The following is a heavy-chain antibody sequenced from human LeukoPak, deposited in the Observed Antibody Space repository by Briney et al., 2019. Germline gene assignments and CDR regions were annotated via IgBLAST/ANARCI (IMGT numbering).Heavy chain of an antibody. CDR3: AKDHSAYDFWSGLPDDDYYAMDV. J-gene: IGHJ6*02. Sequence: PGGSLRLSCAASGFTFSSYAMSWVRQAPGKGLEWVSAISGSGGSTYYADSVKGRFTISRDNSKNTLYLQMNSLRAEDTAVYYCAKDHSAYDFWSGLPDDDYYAMDVWGQGTTVTVSS. CDR2: ISGSGGST. CDR1: GFTFSSYA. V-gene: IGHV3-23*01. D-gene: IGHD3-3*01.